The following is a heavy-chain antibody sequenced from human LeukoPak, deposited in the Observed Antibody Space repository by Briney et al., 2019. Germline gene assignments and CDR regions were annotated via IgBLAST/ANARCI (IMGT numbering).Heavy chain of an antibody. J-gene: IGHJ5*02. D-gene: IGHD3-10*01. CDR1: GFTVSSNY. CDR3: ATLMVTRYFDP. CDR2: IYSGGST. Sequence: GGSLRLSCAASGFTVSSNYMSWVRQAPGKGLEWVSVIYSGGSTYYADSVKGRFTISRDNSKNTLYLQMNSLRAQDTAVYYCATLMVTRYFDPWGQGTLVTVSS. V-gene: IGHV3-53*01.